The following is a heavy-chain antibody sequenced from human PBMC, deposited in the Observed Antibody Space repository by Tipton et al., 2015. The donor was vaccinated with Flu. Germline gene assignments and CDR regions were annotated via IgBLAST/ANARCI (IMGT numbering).Heavy chain of an antibody. J-gene: IGHJ4*02. D-gene: IGHD5-18*01. Sequence: LFLTCAASGFTFSDYYMNWIRQAPGKGLEWVSYISSSGSTIYYADSVKGRFTISRDNAKNSLYLQMNSLRAEDTAVYYCARDFPMVRAFDYWGQGTLVTVSS. CDR3: ARDFPMVRAFDY. CDR1: GFTFSDYY. CDR2: ISSSGSTI. V-gene: IGHV3-11*01.